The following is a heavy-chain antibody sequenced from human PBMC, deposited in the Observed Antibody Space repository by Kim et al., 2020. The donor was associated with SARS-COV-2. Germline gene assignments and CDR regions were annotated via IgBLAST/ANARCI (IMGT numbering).Heavy chain of an antibody. CDR2: ITSNGIT. J-gene: IGHJ4*02. D-gene: IGHD2-21*02. CDR1: GLTFGTYV. Sequence: GGSLRLSCAASGLTFGTYVVAWVRQAPGKGLEWVSGITSNGITSYIDSVKGRCTISRDNSKNTTYVQMNNLRADDTALYFCARGVTYWGQGTLVTVSP. V-gene: IGHV3-23*01. CDR3: ARGVTY.